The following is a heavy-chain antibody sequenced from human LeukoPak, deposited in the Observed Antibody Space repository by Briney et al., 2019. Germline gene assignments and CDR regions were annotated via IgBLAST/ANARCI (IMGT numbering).Heavy chain of an antibody. CDR3: ARGLIAGESYHFDY. J-gene: IGHJ4*02. D-gene: IGHD1-26*01. V-gene: IGHV1-8*03. CDR1: GYTFTSYD. CDR2: MNPNSGNT. Sequence: GASVKVSCKASGYTFTSYDINWVRQATGQGLEWMGWMNPNSGNTGYAQKFQGRVTITRNTSISTAYMELSSLRSEDTAVYYCARGLIAGESYHFDYWGQGTLVTVSS.